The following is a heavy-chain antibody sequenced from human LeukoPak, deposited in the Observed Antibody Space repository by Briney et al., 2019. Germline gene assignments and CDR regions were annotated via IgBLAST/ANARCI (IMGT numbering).Heavy chain of an antibody. V-gene: IGHV4-31*03. D-gene: IGHD3-10*01. J-gene: IGHJ4*02. Sequence: KPSETLSLTCTVSGGSISSGGYYWSWIRQHPGKGPEWIGHIYYSGSTYYNPSLKSRVTLSVGTSKNQFSLKLSSGTAADTAVYYCARAPLVRGVTHFDYWGQGTLVTVSS. CDR1: GGSISSGGYY. CDR3: ARAPLVRGVTHFDY. CDR2: IYYSGST.